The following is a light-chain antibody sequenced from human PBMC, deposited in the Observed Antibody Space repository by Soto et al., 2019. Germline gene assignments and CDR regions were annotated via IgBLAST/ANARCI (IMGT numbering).Light chain of an antibody. CDR3: QHCQPYGDSPPLT. CDR2: EVS. CDR1: QSPLHSDGKTY. V-gene: IGKV2D-29*01. Sequence: IVITQTPLSLSVTPGQPASVSCKTSQSPLHSDGKTYLYWYLQRPGQPPQLLIYEVSNRLSEVPDRFSGSGSGTDFTLTISRLEPEDFAVYYCQHCQPYGDSPPLTFGGGTKVDIK. J-gene: IGKJ4*01.